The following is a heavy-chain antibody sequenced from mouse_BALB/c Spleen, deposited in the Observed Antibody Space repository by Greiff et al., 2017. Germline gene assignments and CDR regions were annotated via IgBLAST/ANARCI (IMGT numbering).Heavy chain of an antibody. Sequence: LQQSGAELVKPGASVKLSCTASGFNIKDTYMHWVKQRPEQGLEWIGRIDPANGNTKYDPKFQGKATITADTSSNTAYLQLSSLTSEDTAVYYCARWGYYGYVEYYFDYWGQGTTLTVSS. J-gene: IGHJ2*01. V-gene: IGHV14-3*02. CDR3: ARWGYYGYVEYYFDY. D-gene: IGHD1-2*01. CDR1: GFNIKDTY. CDR2: IDPANGNT.